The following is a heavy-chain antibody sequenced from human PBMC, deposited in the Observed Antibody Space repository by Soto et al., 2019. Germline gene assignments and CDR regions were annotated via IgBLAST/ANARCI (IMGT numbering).Heavy chain of an antibody. Sequence: SETLSLTCSFSVGSISSPSYYWGWIRQPPGKGLEWIGSIYYSGNTYYNPSLKSRVTIFVDTSGNQFSLKVNSVTAADTAVYFCARLPRIKPFRRDYLGQGTLVIVSS. CDR2: IYYSGNT. CDR1: VGSISSPSYY. D-gene: IGHD3-10*01. CDR3: ARLPRIKPFRRDY. V-gene: IGHV4-39*01. J-gene: IGHJ4*02.